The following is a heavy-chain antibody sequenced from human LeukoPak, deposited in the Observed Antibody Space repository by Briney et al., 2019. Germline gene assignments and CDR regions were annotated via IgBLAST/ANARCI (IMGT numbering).Heavy chain of an antibody. CDR1: GYTFTGYY. J-gene: IGHJ4*02. D-gene: IGHD6-19*01. CDR2: INPNSGGT. CDR3: ARGLRDLYRPGIAVAGTGQGADY. Sequence: ASVKVSCKASGYTFTGYYMHWVRQAPGQGLEWMGWINPNSGGTNYAQKFQGRVTMTRDTSISTAYMELSRLRSDDTAVYYCARGLRDLYRPGIAVAGTGQGADYWGQGTLVTVSS. V-gene: IGHV1-2*02.